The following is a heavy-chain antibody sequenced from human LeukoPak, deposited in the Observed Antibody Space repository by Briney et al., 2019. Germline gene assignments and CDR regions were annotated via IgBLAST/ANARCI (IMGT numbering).Heavy chain of an antibody. CDR1: GFTFSSYA. D-gene: IGHD2-2*02. V-gene: IGHV3-23*01. Sequence: GGSLRLSCAASGFTFSSYAMHWVRQAPGKGLEWVSVVSASGGTTYYADSVKGRFTTSRDNSKNTLYLQMNSLRAEDTAVYYCAKSRSSSSTSCYNYWGQGTLVTVSS. CDR2: VSASGGTT. CDR3: AKSRSSSSTSCYNY. J-gene: IGHJ4*02.